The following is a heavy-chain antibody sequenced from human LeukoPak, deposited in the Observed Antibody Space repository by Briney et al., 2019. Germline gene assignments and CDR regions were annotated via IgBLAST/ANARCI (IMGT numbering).Heavy chain of an antibody. V-gene: IGHV5-51*01. CDR1: GYSFTSYY. Sequence: GESLKISCQGSGYSFTSYYIAWVRQKPGQGLEWMGIVYPADSDITYSPSVKGQVTISVDKSLKTAYLQWRTLKASDTAMYYCARPGESDLAGHLQLWGQGTLVTVSS. J-gene: IGHJ1*01. CDR3: ARPGESDLAGHLQL. D-gene: IGHD7-27*01. CDR2: VYPADSDI.